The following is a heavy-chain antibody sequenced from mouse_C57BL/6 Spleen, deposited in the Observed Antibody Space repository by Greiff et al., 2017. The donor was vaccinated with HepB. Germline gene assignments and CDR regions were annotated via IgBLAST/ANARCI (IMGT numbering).Heavy chain of an antibody. V-gene: IGHV14-3*01. Sequence: EVQLQQSVAELVRPGASVKLSCTASGFNIKNTYMHWVKQRPEQGLEWIGRIDPATGNTKYAPKFQGKATITADTSSNTAYLQLSSLTSEDTAIYYCAREGITTVVADYYAMDYWGQGTSVTVSS. CDR3: AREGITTVVADYYAMDY. CDR1: GFNIKNTY. J-gene: IGHJ4*01. CDR2: IDPATGNT. D-gene: IGHD1-1*01.